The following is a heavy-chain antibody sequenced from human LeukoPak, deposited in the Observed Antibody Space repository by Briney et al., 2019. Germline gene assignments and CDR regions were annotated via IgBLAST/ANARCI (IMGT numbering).Heavy chain of an antibody. CDR2: INPNSGGT. Sequence: ASVKVSCKASGYTFTGYYMHWLRQAPGQGLEWMGWINPNSGGTNYAQKFQGRVTMTRDTSTSTVYMELSSLRSEDTAVYYCARGSIAVAGTAIDYWGQGTLVTVSS. V-gene: IGHV1-2*02. D-gene: IGHD6-19*01. J-gene: IGHJ4*02. CDR1: GYTFTGYY. CDR3: ARGSIAVAGTAIDY.